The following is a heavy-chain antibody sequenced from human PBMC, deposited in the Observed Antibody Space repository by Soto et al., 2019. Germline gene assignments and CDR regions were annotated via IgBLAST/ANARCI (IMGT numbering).Heavy chain of an antibody. CDR1: GFTFSDHY. D-gene: IGHD1-1*01. CDR2: SRNKANSYTT. CDR3: IRPMTGTTGGFDD. J-gene: IGHJ4*02. Sequence: EVQLVESGGGLVQPGGSLRLSCAASGFTFSDHYMDWVRQAPGKGLEWVGRSRNKANSYTTEYAASVKDRFTISRDDSENSVHLQMNSLKIEDTAVYFCIRPMTGTTGGFDDWGQGTLVTVSS. V-gene: IGHV3-72*01.